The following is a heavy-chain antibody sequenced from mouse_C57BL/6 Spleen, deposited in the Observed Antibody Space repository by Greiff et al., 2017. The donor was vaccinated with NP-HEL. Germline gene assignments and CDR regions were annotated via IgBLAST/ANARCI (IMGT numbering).Heavy chain of an antibody. CDR1: GYTFTSYW. J-gene: IGHJ4*01. D-gene: IGHD2-3*01. CDR2: IDPSDSYT. V-gene: IGHV1-50*01. CDR3: ARRGYDGYYEDAMDY. Sequence: VQLQQSGAELVKPGASVKLSCKASGYTFTSYWMQWVKQRPGQGLEWIGEIDPSDSYTNYNQKFKGKATLTVDTSSSTAYMQLSSLTSEDSAVYDCARRGYDGYYEDAMDYWGQGTSVTVSS.